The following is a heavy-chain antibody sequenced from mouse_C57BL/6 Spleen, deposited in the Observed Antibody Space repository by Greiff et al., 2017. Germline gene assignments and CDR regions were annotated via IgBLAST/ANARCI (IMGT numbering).Heavy chain of an antibody. CDR3: ARGVTGHFDY. D-gene: IGHD2-1*01. J-gene: IGHJ2*01. V-gene: IGHV1-64*01. Sequence: QVQLKESGAELVKPGASVKLSCKASGYTFTSYWMHWVKQRPGQGLEWIGMIHPNSGSTNYNEKFKSKATLTVDKSSSTAYMQLSSLTSEDSAVYYCARGVTGHFDYWGQGTTLTVSS. CDR2: IHPNSGST. CDR1: GYTFTSYW.